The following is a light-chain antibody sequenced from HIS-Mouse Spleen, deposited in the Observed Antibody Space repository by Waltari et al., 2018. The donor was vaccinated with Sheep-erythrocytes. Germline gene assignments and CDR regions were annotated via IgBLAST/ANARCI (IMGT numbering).Light chain of an antibody. CDR3: QSADSSGTYV. CDR1: ALPKQY. V-gene: IGLV3-25*03. J-gene: IGLJ1*01. CDR2: KDS. Sequence: SYELTQPPSVSVSPGQTARITCSGDALPKQYAYCYQQKPGQAPVLVIYKDSERPSGIPERFSGSSSGTTVTLNISGVQAEDEADYYCQSADSSGTYVFGTGTKVTVL.